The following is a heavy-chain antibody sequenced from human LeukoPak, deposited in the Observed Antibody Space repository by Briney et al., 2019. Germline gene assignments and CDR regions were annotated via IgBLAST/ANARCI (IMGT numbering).Heavy chain of an antibody. Sequence: GGSLRLSCAASGFTFSSYWMTWVRQAPGKGLEWVANIKQDGSDKYYVDSVKGRFTISRDNAKNSLYLQMNSLRAEDTAVYFCARAVRGRTATSYYYYMDVWGKGTTVTVSS. V-gene: IGHV3-7*01. CDR2: IKQDGSDK. CDR3: ARAVRGRTATSYYYYMDV. J-gene: IGHJ6*03. CDR1: GFTFSSYW. D-gene: IGHD4-11*01.